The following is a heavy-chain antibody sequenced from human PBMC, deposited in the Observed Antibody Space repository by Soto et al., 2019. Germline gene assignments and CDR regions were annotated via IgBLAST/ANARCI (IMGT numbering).Heavy chain of an antibody. CDR3: STSSRNEYHFAMDA. CDR2: IYSGGST. D-gene: IGHD6-6*01. J-gene: IGHJ6*02. CDR1: GLSVSSSD. Sequence: EVHLVETGGGLIQPGGSLRLSCAASGLSVSSSDMSWVRQASGKGLEWVSVIYSGGSTHDADSVKGRFTISRHNSKHTVHLQMNRLRVDDTAVYFCSTSSRNEYHFAMDAWGQGTTVIVSS. V-gene: IGHV3-53*02.